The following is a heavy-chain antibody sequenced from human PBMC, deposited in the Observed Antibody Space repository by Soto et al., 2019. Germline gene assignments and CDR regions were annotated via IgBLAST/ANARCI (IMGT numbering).Heavy chain of an antibody. CDR2: IIPIFRTT. CDR1: GGTFSRHA. V-gene: IGHV1-69*01. D-gene: IGHD1-26*01. CDR3: ASPSVGRSGARGGRTYYFDS. J-gene: IGHJ4*02. Sequence: QVQLVQSGAEVKKPGSSVKVSCKASGGTFSRHAISWVRQAPGQGLEWMGGIIPIFRTTNYAQRFQGRVTITADESTTTAYMELSSLRSEDTAVYFCASPSVGRSGARGGRTYYFDSWGQGTLVTVSS.